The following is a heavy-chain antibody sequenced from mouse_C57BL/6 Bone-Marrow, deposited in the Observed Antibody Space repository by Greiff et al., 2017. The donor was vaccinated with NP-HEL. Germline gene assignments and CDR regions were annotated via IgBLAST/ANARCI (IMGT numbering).Heavy chain of an antibody. Sequence: VKLMESGAELARPGASVKLSCKASGYTFTSYGISWVKQRTGQGLEWIGEIYPRSGNTYYNEKFKGKATLTADKSSSTAYMELRSLTSEDSAVYFCARGDYDYEDYAMDYWGQGTSVTVSS. J-gene: IGHJ4*01. CDR1: GYTFTSYG. CDR3: ARGDYDYEDYAMDY. CDR2: IYPRSGNT. D-gene: IGHD2-4*01. V-gene: IGHV1-81*01.